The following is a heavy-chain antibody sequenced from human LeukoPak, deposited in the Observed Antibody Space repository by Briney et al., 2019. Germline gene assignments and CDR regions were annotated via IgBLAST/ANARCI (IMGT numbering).Heavy chain of an antibody. J-gene: IGHJ4*02. Sequence: SATLSLTCTVSGGSISSSSYYWGWIRQPPGKGLEWIGSIYYSGSTYYNPSLKSRVTIPVDTSKNQLSLKLSSVTAADTAVYYCASARTSSRSWFTFGYWGQGILVTVSS. CDR1: GGSISSSSYY. CDR2: IYYSGST. V-gene: IGHV4-39*01. D-gene: IGHD6-13*01. CDR3: ASARTSSRSWFTFGY.